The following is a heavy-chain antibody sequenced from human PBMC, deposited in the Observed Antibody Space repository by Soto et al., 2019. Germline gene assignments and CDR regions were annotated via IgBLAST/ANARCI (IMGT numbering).Heavy chain of an antibody. CDR3: ARKEVGATLSHWFDP. J-gene: IGHJ5*02. V-gene: IGHV4-39*01. D-gene: IGHD1-26*01. Sequence: PSETLSLTCTVSGGSISSSSYYWGWIRQPPGKGLEWIGSIYYSGSTYYNPSLKSRVTISVDTSKNQFSLKLSSVTAADTAVYYCARKEVGATLSHWFDPWGQGTVVTVSS. CDR1: GGSISSSSYY. CDR2: IYYSGST.